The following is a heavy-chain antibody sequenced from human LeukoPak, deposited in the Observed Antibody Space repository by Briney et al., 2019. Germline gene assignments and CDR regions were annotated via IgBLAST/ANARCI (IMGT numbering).Heavy chain of an antibody. CDR3: ARGGVPAAIVPYFDY. V-gene: IGHV1-46*03. D-gene: IGHD2-2*01. CDR1: GYTFTSYY. Sequence: GASVKVSCKASGYTFTSYYMHWVRQAPGQGLEWMGIINPSGGSTSYAQKFQGRVTMTRDTSTSTVYMELSSLRSEDTAVYYCARGGVPAAIVPYFDYWGQGTLVTVSS. J-gene: IGHJ4*02. CDR2: INPSGGST.